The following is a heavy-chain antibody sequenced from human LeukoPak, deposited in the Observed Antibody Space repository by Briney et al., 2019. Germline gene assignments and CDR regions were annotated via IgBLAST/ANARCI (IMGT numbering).Heavy chain of an antibody. D-gene: IGHD3-10*01. Sequence: ASVKVSCKASGYTFTSYGISWVRQAPGQGLEWMGWISAYNGNTNYAQKLQGRVTMTTDTSTSTAYMELRSLRSDDTAVYYCARGATTTDYHGPGSYDFAYWGQGTLVTVSS. J-gene: IGHJ4*02. V-gene: IGHV1-18*01. CDR2: ISAYNGNT. CDR1: GYTFTSYG. CDR3: ARGATTTDYHGPGSYDFAY.